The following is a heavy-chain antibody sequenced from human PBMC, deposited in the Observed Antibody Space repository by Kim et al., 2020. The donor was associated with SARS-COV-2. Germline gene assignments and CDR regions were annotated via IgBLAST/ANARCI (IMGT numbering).Heavy chain of an antibody. J-gene: IGHJ5*02. D-gene: IGHD2-15*01. CDR3: ARAKVVVAATLDFWFDP. Sequence: GGSLRLSCAASGFTFSSYAMHWVRQAPGKGLEWVAVISYDGSNKYYADSVKGRFTISRDNSKNTLYLQMNSLRAEDTAVYYCARAKVVVAATLDFWFDP. CDR2: ISYDGSNK. CDR1: GFTFSSYA. V-gene: IGHV3-30*04.